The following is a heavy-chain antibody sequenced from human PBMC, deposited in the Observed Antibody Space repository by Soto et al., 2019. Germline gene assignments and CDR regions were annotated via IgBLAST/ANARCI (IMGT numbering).Heavy chain of an antibody. CDR1: GYTFTSYD. CDR3: AREAVSGRTGFDY. J-gene: IGHJ4*02. CDR2: MSPKTANT. Sequence: GASVKVSCKASGYTFTSYDINWVRQTAGQGLEWMGWMSPKTANTGYAQKFQGRVTMTTDTSTSTAYMELRSLRSDDTAAYYCAREAVSGRTGFDYWGQGTLVTVSS. D-gene: IGHD6-19*01. V-gene: IGHV1-8*01.